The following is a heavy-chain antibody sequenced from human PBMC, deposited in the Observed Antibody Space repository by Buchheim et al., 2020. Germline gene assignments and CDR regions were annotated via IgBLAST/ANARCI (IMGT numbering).Heavy chain of an antibody. CDR1: GFTFSSYW. J-gene: IGHJ4*02. Sequence: EVQLVESGGGLVQPGGSLRLSCAASGFTFSSYWMSWVRQAPGKGLEWVANIKQDGSEKYYVDSVKGRFTISRDNAKNSLYLQMNGLGAKDTAVYYCARELYSSSWYYFDYWGQGTL. D-gene: IGHD6-13*01. CDR2: IKQDGSEK. CDR3: ARELYSSSWYYFDY. V-gene: IGHV3-7*01.